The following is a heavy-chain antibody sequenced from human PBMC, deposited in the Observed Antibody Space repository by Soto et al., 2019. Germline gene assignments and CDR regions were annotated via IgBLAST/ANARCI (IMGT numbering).Heavy chain of an antibody. J-gene: IGHJ4*02. Sequence: SETLSLTCTVSGDCISSYYLSWIRQPPGKVLEWIGYIYNSRTTNYNSALKSRAIISVDTSKNQFSLRLSSVTAADTAVYYCARELPGGSRSPQFDYWGQGLLVTVSS. V-gene: IGHV4-59*01. CDR2: IYNSRTT. CDR3: ARELPGGSRSPQFDY. D-gene: IGHD1-26*01. CDR1: GDCISSYY.